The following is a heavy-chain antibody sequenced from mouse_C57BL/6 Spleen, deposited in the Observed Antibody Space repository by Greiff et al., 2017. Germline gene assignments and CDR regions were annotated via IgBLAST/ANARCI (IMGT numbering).Heavy chain of an antibody. D-gene: IGHD2-12*01. Sequence: QVQLKESGAELVKPGASVKISCKASGYAFSSYWMNWVKQRPGKGLEWIGQIYPGDGDTNYNGKFKGKATLTADKSSSTAYMQLRSLTSEDSAVYFCARSRDFYCSLDYWGQGTTLTVSS. V-gene: IGHV1-80*01. CDR1: GYAFSSYW. CDR3: ARSRDFYCSLDY. CDR2: IYPGDGDT. J-gene: IGHJ2*01.